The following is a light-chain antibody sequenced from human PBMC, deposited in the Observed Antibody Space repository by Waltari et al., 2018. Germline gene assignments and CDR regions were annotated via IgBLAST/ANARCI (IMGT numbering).Light chain of an antibody. J-gene: IGLJ3*02. CDR1: YSRIPPFR. CDR2: ENT. Sequence: QSVLTQAPSVSGAPGQRVTISCPGGYSRIPPFRVPCYQHLPGRVPKLLIYENTKRPSGVPDRFSGSKSGTSASLAIEGLQPEDEGDYYCQSYDNSLRGSLLFGGGTKVTV. CDR3: QSYDNSLRGSLL. V-gene: IGLV1-40*01.